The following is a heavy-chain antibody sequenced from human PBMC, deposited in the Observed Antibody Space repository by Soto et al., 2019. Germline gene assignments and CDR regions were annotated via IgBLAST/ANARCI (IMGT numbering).Heavy chain of an antibody. D-gene: IGHD3-16*01. CDR3: ARSTYEYFSDY. V-gene: IGHV1-2*02. CDR1: GYTFTGYY. J-gene: IGHJ4*02. CDR2: INPNNGGT. Sequence: ASVKVSCKASGYTFTGYYIHWVRQAPGQGLEWMGWINPNNGGTDYAQNFQGRVTMTRDTSISTAYMELSSLKSDDTAVYYCARSTYEYFSDYWGQGTLVTVSS.